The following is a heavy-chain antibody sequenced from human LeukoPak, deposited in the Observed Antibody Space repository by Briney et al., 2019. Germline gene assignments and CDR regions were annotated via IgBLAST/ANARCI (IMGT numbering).Heavy chain of an antibody. D-gene: IGHD3-10*01. CDR3: AKRKATMVRGVNYYYGMDV. Sequence: GGSLRLSCAASGFTFSSYAMSWVSHAPGKGLEWVSAISGSGGSTYYADSVKGRFTISRDNSKNTLYLQMNSLRAEDTAVYYCAKRKATMVRGVNYYYGMDVWGQGTTVTVSS. CDR2: ISGSGGST. J-gene: IGHJ6*02. V-gene: IGHV3-23*01. CDR1: GFTFSSYA.